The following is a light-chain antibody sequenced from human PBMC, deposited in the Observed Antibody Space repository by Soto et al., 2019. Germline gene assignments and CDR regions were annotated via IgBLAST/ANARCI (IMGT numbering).Light chain of an antibody. CDR1: SSDVGGYNY. CDR3: SSYTSSDTYV. CDR2: DVS. J-gene: IGLJ1*01. Sequence: QSALTQPASVSGSPGKPITISCTGTSSDVGGYNYVSWYQQYPDKAPNLMVYDVSNRPSGVAKRFSGSKSGNTASLTISGLQAEDEADYYCSSYTSSDTYVFGTGTKVTVL. V-gene: IGLV2-14*01.